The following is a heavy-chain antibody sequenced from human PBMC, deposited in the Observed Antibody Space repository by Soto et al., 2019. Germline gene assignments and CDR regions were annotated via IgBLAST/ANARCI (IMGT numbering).Heavy chain of an antibody. V-gene: IGHV3-43*01. CDR1: GFTLDDYN. CDR3: ARETLRFGSALDV. CDR2: ITWNGVNT. J-gene: IGHJ6*02. Sequence: PGGSLRLSCAASGFTLDDYNMHWVPQAPGRGLEWVSLITWNGVNTYYAYAVKGRFTISRDGTTQSVFLQMTSLKREDTALYDCARETLRFGSALDVWGQGATVTVSS. D-gene: IGHD3-16*01.